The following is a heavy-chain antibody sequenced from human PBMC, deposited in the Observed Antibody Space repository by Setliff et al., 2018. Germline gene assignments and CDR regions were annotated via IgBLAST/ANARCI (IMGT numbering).Heavy chain of an antibody. V-gene: IGHV1-69*06. J-gene: IGHJ3*02. CDR2: IIPIFGTA. D-gene: IGHD3-16*01. CDR3: ARDGGGDSDAFDI. Sequence: ASVKVSCKASGGTFSSYAISWVRQAPGQGPEWMGRIIPIFGTANYAQKFQGRVTITADKSTSTAYMELSSLRSEDTAVYYCARDGGGDSDAFDIWGQGTMVTVSS. CDR1: GGTFSSYA.